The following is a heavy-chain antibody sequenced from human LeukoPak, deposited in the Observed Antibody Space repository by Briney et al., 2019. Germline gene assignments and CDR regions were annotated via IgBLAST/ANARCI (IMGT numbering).Heavy chain of an antibody. V-gene: IGHV3-21*01. Sequence: PGGSLRLSCAASGFTFSAFSMNWVRQAPGKGLEWVSSISSFSSYTYYADPVKGRFTISRDNAKNSLYLQMNSLRAEDTAVYYCACVAIQYDMDVWGQGTTVTVSS. CDR3: ACVAIQYDMDV. CDR2: ISSFSSYT. J-gene: IGHJ6*02. D-gene: IGHD5-18*01. CDR1: GFTFSAFS.